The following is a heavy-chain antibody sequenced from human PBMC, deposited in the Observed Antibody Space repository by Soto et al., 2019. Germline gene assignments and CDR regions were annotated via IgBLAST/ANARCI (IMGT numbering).Heavy chain of an antibody. V-gene: IGHV3-33*01. J-gene: IGHJ6*02. Sequence: QVQLVESGGGVVQPGRSLRLSCAASGFTFSSYGMHWVRQAPGKGLEWVAVIWYDGSNKYYADSVKGRFTISRDNSKNTLYLQMNSLRAEDTAVYYCARDLGGDDYSYYYGMDVWGQGTTVTVSS. D-gene: IGHD4-4*01. CDR2: IWYDGSNK. CDR1: GFTFSSYG. CDR3: ARDLGGDDYSYYYGMDV.